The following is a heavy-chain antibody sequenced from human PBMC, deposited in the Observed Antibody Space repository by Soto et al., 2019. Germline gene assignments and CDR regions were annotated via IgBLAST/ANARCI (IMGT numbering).Heavy chain of an antibody. V-gene: IGHV1-18*01. J-gene: IGHJ6*02. D-gene: IGHD3-22*01. CDR1: GYTFTSYG. CDR3: AKTLNPVITNYYYGMDV. Sequence: VKVSCKASGYTFTSYGISWVRQAPGQGLEWMGWISAYNGHTNYVQKLQDRVTMTTDTSTSTAYMELRSLRSDDTAVYYCAKTLNPVITNYYYGMDVWGQGTTVTVSS. CDR2: ISAYNGHT.